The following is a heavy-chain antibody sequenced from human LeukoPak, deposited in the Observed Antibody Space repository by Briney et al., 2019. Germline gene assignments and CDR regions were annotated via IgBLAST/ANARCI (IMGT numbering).Heavy chain of an antibody. J-gene: IGHJ4*02. D-gene: IGHD6-13*01. CDR2: ISYDGSNK. CDR1: GFTFSSYG. CDR3: VKEQGNYFDY. Sequence: GGSLRLSCAASGFTFSSYGMHWVRQAPGKGLEWVAVISYDGSNKYYADSVKGRFTISRDNSKNTLYLQMNSLRAEDTAVYYCVKEQGNYFDYWGQGTLVTVSS. V-gene: IGHV3-30*18.